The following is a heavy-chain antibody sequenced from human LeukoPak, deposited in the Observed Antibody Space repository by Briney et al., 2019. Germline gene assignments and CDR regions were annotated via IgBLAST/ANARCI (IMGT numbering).Heavy chain of an antibody. CDR1: GFTSSSYV. V-gene: IGHV3-23*01. D-gene: IGHD3-22*01. CDR2: SSGSGSIT. CDR3: AKDLSSGYYDAFDI. Sequence: PGGSLRLSCAASGFTSSSYVMSWVRQAPGKGLEWVSASSGSGSITYYGDSVKGRFTISRDNSNNTLYLQMNSLRAEDTAVYYCAKDLSSGYYDAFDIWGQGTMVTVSS. J-gene: IGHJ3*02.